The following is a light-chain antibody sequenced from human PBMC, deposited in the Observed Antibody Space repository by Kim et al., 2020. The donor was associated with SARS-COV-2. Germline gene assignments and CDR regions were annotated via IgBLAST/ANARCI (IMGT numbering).Light chain of an antibody. J-gene: IGKJ1*01. V-gene: IGKV3-20*01. CDR2: GAS. CDR1: QTVFNNY. Sequence: PGERAPLSCRASQTVFNNYLAWYQQQPGQPPRLIIYGASSRATGIPDRFSGSGSGTDFTLTISRLESEDLAVYFCQHYGSSSRTFGQGTKVDIK. CDR3: QHYGSSSRT.